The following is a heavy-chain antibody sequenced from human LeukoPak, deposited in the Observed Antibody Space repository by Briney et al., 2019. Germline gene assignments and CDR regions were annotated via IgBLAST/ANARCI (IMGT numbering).Heavy chain of an antibody. CDR3: ARGTSNFDL. CDR1: GFSFNSYW. J-gene: IGHJ2*01. V-gene: IGHV3-7*04. D-gene: IGHD2-2*01. Sequence: GGSLRLSCAASGFSFNSYWMSWVRQAPGKGLEWVANIKQDGSEKYYVDSVKGRFTISRDNAKSALYLQMNSLRAEDTALYYCARGTSNFDLWGRDTLLSVSS. CDR2: IKQDGSEK.